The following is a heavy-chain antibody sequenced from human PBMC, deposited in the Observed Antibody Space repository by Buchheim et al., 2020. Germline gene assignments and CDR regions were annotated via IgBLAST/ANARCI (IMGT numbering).Heavy chain of an antibody. CDR3: VGYDYGSGSYFGSTSFDY. CDR1: GFTFSSYA. D-gene: IGHD3-10*01. V-gene: IGHV3-23*01. CDR2: ISGSGGST. J-gene: IGHJ4*02. Sequence: EVQLLESGGGLVQPGGSLRLSCAASGFTFSSYAMRWVRQAPGKGLEWVSAISGSGGSTYYADSVKGRFTISRDNSHNTLYLQMNSLRAEDTAVYYCVGYDYGSGSYFGSTSFDYWGQGTL.